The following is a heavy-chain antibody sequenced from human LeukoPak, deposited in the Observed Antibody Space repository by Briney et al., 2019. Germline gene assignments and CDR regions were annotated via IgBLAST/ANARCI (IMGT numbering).Heavy chain of an antibody. D-gene: IGHD1-26*01. CDR3: VREATGYSFADY. J-gene: IGHJ4*02. V-gene: IGHV3-30*02. CDR1: GVTFSSYG. CDR2: IRYDGSNK. Sequence: PGGSLRLSCAASGVTFSSYGMHWVRQAPGKGLEWVAFIRYDGSNKYYADSVKGRFTISRDNSKNTLYLQMSSLRAEDTAVYYCVREATGYSFADYWGQGTLVSVSS.